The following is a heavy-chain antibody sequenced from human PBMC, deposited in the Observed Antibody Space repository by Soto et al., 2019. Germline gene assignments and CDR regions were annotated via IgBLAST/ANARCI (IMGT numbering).Heavy chain of an antibody. J-gene: IGHJ5*02. V-gene: IGHV1-18*01. CDR3: ARVLSERFLEWLYHNWFDP. CDR1: GYTFTSYG. CDR2: ISAYNGNT. D-gene: IGHD3-3*01. Sequence: GASVKVSCKASGYTFTSYGISWVRQAPGQGLEWMGWISAYNGNTNYAQKLQGRVTMTTDTSTSTAYMELRSLRSDDTAVYYCARVLSERFLEWLYHNWFDPWGQGTLVTVSS.